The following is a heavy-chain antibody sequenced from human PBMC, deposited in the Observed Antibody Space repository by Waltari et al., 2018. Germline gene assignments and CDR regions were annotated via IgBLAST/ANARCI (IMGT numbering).Heavy chain of an antibody. CDR1: GFIFNNYW. V-gene: IGHV3-74*01. CDR3: VMYSSSFLGDC. CDR2: IKTDGSIT. J-gene: IGHJ4*02. D-gene: IGHD6-13*01. Sequence: EVQLVESGGGLVQPGGSLRLSCAASGFIFNNYWMHWVRQAPGKGLVSFSHIKTDGSITNYADSVKGRFTISRDNAKNTLFLQMNSLRAEDTAVYYCVMYSSSFLGDCWGQGTLVTVSS.